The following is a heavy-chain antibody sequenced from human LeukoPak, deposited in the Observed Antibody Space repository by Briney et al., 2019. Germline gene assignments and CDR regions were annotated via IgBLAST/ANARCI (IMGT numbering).Heavy chain of an antibody. V-gene: IGHV3-7*01. CDR2: IKQDGSEK. CDR1: GFTFSSYS. CDR3: AREGLRGDYEFDY. J-gene: IGHJ4*02. Sequence: GGSLRLSCAASGFTFSSYSMNWVRQAPGKGLEWVANIKQDGSEKYYVDSVKGRFTISRDNAKNSLYLQMNSLRAEDTAVYYCAREGLRGDYEFDYWGQGTLVTVSS. D-gene: IGHD4-17*01.